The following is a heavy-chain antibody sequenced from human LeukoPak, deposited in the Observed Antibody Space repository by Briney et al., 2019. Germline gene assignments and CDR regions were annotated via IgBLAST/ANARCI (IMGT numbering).Heavy chain of an antibody. D-gene: IGHD3-9*01. CDR1: VGSTSSSSYY. CDR3: SRGSYDILTGYSTLGEF. V-gene: IGHV4-39*01. Sequence: SETLSLTCTVSVGSTSSSSYYWGWIRQPPGKGLEWIGSIYYTGSTYYNPSLKSRITILLDTSKNQISLKLSSVTAADTAVYYCSRGSYDILTGYSTLGEFWGQGTLVTVSS. CDR2: IYYTGST. J-gene: IGHJ4*02.